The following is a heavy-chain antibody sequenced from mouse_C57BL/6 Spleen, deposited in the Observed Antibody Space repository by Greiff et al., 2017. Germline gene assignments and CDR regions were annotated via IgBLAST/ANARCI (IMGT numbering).Heavy chain of an antibody. V-gene: IGHV5-16*01. J-gene: IGHJ1*03. Sequence: EVQRVESEGGLVQPGSSMKLSCTASGFTFSDYYMAWVRQVPEKGLEWVANINYDGSSTYYLDSLKSRFIISGDNAKNILYLQMSSLKSEDTATYYCARAYDGYPWYFDVWGTGTTVTVSS. CDR3: ARAYDGYPWYFDV. D-gene: IGHD2-3*01. CDR1: GFTFSDYY. CDR2: INYDGSST.